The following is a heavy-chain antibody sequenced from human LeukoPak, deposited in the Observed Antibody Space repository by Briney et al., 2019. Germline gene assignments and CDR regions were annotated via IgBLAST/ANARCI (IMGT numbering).Heavy chain of an antibody. D-gene: IGHD2-15*01. J-gene: IGHJ4*02. CDR2: INHSGST. CDR1: GGSISSYY. CDR3: AREYCSGGSCYPIFDY. Sequence: SETLSLTCTVSGGSISSYYWSWIRQPPGKGLEWIGEINHSGSTNYNPSPKSRVTISVDTSKNQFSLKLSSVTAADTAVYYCAREYCSGGSCYPIFDYWGQGTLVTVSS. V-gene: IGHV4-34*01.